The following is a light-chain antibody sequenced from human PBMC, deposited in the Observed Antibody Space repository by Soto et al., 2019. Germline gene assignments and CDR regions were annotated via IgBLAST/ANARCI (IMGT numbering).Light chain of an antibody. CDR3: QQSYSTPPT. J-gene: IGKJ4*01. Sequence: DIQMTQSPSSLSASVGDRVTITCQASQDITNYLSWYQQKPGKAPTLLIYEASTLQTGVPSRFSGSGSGTDFTLTISSLQPEDFATYYCQQSYSTPPTFGGGTKVEIK. V-gene: IGKV1-39*01. CDR1: QDITNY. CDR2: EAS.